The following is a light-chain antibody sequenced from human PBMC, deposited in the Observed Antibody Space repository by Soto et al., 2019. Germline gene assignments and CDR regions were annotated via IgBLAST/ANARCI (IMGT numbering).Light chain of an antibody. CDR1: RSDVGRYTY. J-gene: IGLJ1*01. Sequence: QCVRNRPASGSGAPGRCLPISIAGTRSDVGRYTYVSWYQQHPGKVPKLLIYDVYNRPSGVSDRFSGSKSDNTASLTISGLQAEDEADYYCISYTSTSTPYAFGGGTKVTVL. V-gene: IGLV2-14*01. CDR3: ISYTSTSTPYA. CDR2: DVY.